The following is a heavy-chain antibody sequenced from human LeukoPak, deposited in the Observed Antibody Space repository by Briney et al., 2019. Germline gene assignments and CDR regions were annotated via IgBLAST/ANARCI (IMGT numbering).Heavy chain of an antibody. CDR3: ARETRSLTIFGVVIIEYYFDY. Sequence: SVKVSCKASGGTFSSYAISWVRQAPGQGLEWMGRIIPIFGTANYAQKFQGRVTITTDESTSTAYMELSSLRSEDTAVYYCARETRSLTIFGVVIIEYYFDYWGQGTLVTVSS. V-gene: IGHV1-69*05. CDR2: IIPIFGTA. J-gene: IGHJ4*02. CDR1: GGTFSSYA. D-gene: IGHD3-3*01.